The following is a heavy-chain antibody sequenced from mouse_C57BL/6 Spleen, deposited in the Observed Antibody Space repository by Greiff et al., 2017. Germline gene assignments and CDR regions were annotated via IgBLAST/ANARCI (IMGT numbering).Heavy chain of an antibody. V-gene: IGHV1-22*01. CDR3: ARNSPYSNPLAY. CDR1: GYTFTDYN. J-gene: IGHJ3*01. Sequence: VQLKQSGPELVKPGASVKMSCKASGYTFTDYNMHWVKQSHGKSLEWIGYINPNNGGTSYNQKFKGKATLTVNKSSSTAYMELRSLTSEDSAVYYCARNSPYSNPLAYWGQGTLVTVSA. D-gene: IGHD2-5*01. CDR2: INPNNGGT.